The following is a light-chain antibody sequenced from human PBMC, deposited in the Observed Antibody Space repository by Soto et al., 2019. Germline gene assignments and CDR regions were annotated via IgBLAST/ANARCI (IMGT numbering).Light chain of an antibody. CDR3: QQCSVYPLT. J-gene: IGKJ4*01. Sequence: DIQMTQSPSSLSASVGDRVTITCRASQGISTYLAWFQQKPGEAPRSLIYGASNLQSGVPSRFSGSGSGTDFTLIIISLQPEDFATYYCQQCSVYPLTFGGGTRVEIK. CDR2: GAS. CDR1: QGISTY. V-gene: IGKV1-16*01.